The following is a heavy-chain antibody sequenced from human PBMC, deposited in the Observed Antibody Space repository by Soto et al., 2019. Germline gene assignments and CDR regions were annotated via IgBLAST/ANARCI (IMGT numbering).Heavy chain of an antibody. CDR3: RQWLVTSDFNY. J-gene: IGHJ4*02. CDR2: VSHDGRNT. V-gene: IGHV3-30*03. Sequence: VQLVESGGGVVQPGRSLRLSCAASGFTFSDYAMHWVRQAPGKGLEWVAVVSHDGRNTHYADSVKGRFTISRDSSKNTVSLEMTSLRAEDTAAKGGRQWLVTSDFNYWGQGALVTVSS. CDR1: GFTFSDYA. D-gene: IGHD6-19*01.